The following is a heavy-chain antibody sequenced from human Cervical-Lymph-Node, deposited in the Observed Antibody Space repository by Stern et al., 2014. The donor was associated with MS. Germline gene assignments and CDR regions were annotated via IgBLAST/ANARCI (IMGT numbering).Heavy chain of an antibody. V-gene: IGHV3-11*01. CDR3: ARTSGSAIAAGALDL. D-gene: IGHD6-13*01. Sequence: QMQLVQSGGGLVKPGGSLRLSCTASAFTFSDYYMTWLRQAPGKGLEWIAYISGSGSTLFYADSVRGRFTISRDNAKNSLYLQMNSLRAEDTAIYYCARTSGSAIAAGALDLWGRGTLVTVSS. CDR1: AFTFSDYY. J-gene: IGHJ5*02. CDR2: ISGSGSTL.